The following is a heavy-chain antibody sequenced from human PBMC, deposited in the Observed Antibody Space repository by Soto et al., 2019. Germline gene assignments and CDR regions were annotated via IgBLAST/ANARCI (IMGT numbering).Heavy chain of an antibody. CDR1: GFTFSNYD. CDR2: VSSSGSST. J-gene: IGHJ4*02. CDR3: ARRDCGSGRNCEFGVPAFAY. V-gene: IGHV3-23*01. D-gene: IGHD2-21*01. Sequence: EVQLLESGGDLVQPGGSLRLSCAASGFTFSNYDMSWVRQAPGKGLEWVSSVSSSGSSTYYADSVKGRFTISRDNSRNTLYLQMSSLGAADTAVYHCARRDCGSGRNCEFGVPAFAYWGQGNLVTVTS.